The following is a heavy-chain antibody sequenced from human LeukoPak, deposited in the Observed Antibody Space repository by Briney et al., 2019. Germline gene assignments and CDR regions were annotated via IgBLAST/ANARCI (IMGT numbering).Heavy chain of an antibody. CDR2: INPNSGGT. Sequence: GASVKVSCKASGYTFTGYYMHWVRQAPGQGLEWMGWINPNSGGTNYAQKFQGRVTMTRDTSISTAYMELSRLRSDDTAVYYCARSMVRGVISWFDPWGQGTLVTVSS. V-gene: IGHV1-2*02. D-gene: IGHD3-10*01. CDR3: ARSMVRGVISWFDP. J-gene: IGHJ5*02. CDR1: GYTFTGYY.